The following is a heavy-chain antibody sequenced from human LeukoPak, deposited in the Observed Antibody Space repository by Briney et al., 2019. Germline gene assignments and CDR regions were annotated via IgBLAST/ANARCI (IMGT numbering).Heavy chain of an antibody. CDR1: GFSLSSFT. Sequence: PGGSLRLSCAASGFSLSSFTMSWVRQAPGKGLEWVALASNDGENKYYADSVMGRFTISRDNSKNTLYLQMDSLRTEDTAIYYCASLIGKDFSLFDYWGQGTLVTVSS. CDR2: ASNDGENK. D-gene: IGHD3-10*01. J-gene: IGHJ4*02. V-gene: IGHV3-30*04. CDR3: ASLIGKDFSLFDY.